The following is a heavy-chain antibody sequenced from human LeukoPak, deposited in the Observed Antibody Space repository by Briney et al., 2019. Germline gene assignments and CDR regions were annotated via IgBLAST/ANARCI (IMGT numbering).Heavy chain of an antibody. CDR3: ARTHYDSSGYYYVGFVY. J-gene: IGHJ4*02. V-gene: IGHV1-69*04. D-gene: IGHD3-22*01. CDR2: IIPIFGIA. CDR1: GGTFSSYA. Sequence: ASVKVSCKASGGTFSSYAISWVRQAPGQGLEWMGRIIPIFGIANYAQKFQGRVTITADKSTSTAYMELSSLRSEDTAVNYCARTHYDSSGYYYVGFVYWGQGTLVTVSS.